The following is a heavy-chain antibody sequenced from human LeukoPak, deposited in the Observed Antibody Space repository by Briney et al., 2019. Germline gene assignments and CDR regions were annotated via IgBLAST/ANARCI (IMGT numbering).Heavy chain of an antibody. CDR2: INPNGGST. CDR1: GYTFTSYY. Sequence: ASVKVSCKASGYTFTSYYMHWVRQAPGQGLEWMGIINPNGGSTSYAQKFQGRVTMTRDMSTSTAYMELRSLRSDDTAVYYCAAPHYSSPYLFDNCGQGNLGTASS. V-gene: IGHV1-46*01. CDR3: AAPHYSSPYLFDN. J-gene: IGHJ4*02. D-gene: IGHD4-11*01.